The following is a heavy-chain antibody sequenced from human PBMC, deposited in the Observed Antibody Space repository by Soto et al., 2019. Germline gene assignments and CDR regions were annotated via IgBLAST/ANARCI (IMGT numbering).Heavy chain of an antibody. V-gene: IGHV4-59*08. CDR3: ARLDCSDTSCKIFDY. Sequence: SETLSLTCTVSGGSLSSYYWSRIRQPPGKGLEWIGYIYYSGSTNYNPSLKSRVTISLDTPKNQFSLNLSSVTATDTAVYYCARLDCSDTSCKIFDYWGQGTLVTVSS. D-gene: IGHD2-15*01. CDR2: IYYSGST. CDR1: GGSLSSYY. J-gene: IGHJ4*02.